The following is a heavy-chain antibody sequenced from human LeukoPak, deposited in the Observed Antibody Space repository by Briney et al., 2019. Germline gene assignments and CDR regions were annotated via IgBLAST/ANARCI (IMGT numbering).Heavy chain of an antibody. CDR2: IDYSGST. CDR3: ARDNRYFDPGVYYYYGMDV. J-gene: IGHJ6*02. V-gene: IGHV4-39*07. Sequence: SETLSLTCTVSGGSISSSSYYWGWIRQPPGKGLEWIGIIDYSGSTYYNPSLKSRVTISVDTSKNQFSLKLNSVTAADTAVYYCARDNRYFDPGVYYYYGMDVWGQGTTVTVSS. D-gene: IGHD3-9*01. CDR1: GGSISSSSYY.